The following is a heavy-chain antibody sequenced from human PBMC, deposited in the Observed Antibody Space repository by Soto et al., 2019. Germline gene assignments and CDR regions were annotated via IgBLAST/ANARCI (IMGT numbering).Heavy chain of an antibody. CDR2: ISGSGGST. D-gene: IGHD4-17*01. J-gene: IGHJ4*02. CDR1: GFTFSSYA. Sequence: EVQLLESGGGLVQPGGSLRLSCAASGFTFSSYAMSWVRQAPGNGLEWVSAISGSGGSTYYADSVKGRFTISRDNSKNTLYLQMNSLRAEDTAVYYCAKDRRGTVTSDYWGQGTLVTVSS. CDR3: AKDRRGTVTSDY. V-gene: IGHV3-23*01.